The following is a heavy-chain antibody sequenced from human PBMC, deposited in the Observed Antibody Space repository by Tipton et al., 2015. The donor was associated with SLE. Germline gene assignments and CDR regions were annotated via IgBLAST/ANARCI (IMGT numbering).Heavy chain of an antibody. CDR1: GGSFSGYY. CDR2: INHSGST. D-gene: IGHD3-22*01. CDR3: ARGGTYHDSSGNIDY. J-gene: IGHJ4*02. V-gene: IGHV4-34*01. Sequence: TLSLTCAVYGGSFSGYYWTWIRQTPGKGLEWIGEINHSGSTNYNPSLKSRVTISVDTSKNQFSLKLGSVTAADTAVYYCARGGTYHDSSGNIDYWGQGTLVTVSS.